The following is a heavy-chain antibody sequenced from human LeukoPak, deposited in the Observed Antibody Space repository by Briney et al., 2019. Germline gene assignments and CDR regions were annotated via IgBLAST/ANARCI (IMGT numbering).Heavy chain of an antibody. D-gene: IGHD3-3*01. CDR1: GGSFSGYY. V-gene: IGHV4-34*01. Sequence: SETLSLTCAVYGGSFSGYYWSWIRQPPGKGLEWIGEINHSGSTNYNPSLKSRVTISVDTSKNQFSLKLSSVTAADTAVYYCARGPRRVLRFLEWSTETYHYYGMDVWGQGTTVTVSS. CDR3: ARGPRRVLRFLEWSTETYHYYGMDV. CDR2: INHSGST. J-gene: IGHJ6*02.